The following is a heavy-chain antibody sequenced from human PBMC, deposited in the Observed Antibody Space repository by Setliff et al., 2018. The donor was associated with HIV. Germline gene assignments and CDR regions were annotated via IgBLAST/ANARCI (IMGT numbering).Heavy chain of an antibody. V-gene: IGHV4-39*01. CDR3: ARYTSNVDWFDA. Sequence: SETLSLTCTVSGDSITNDDYYWGWIRQPPGKGLEWIAIIHYNGRTYYDPSLKSRVTIFVDTSKTQFYLKLRSVTASDTAVYYGARYTSNVDWFDAWGQGTMVTVSS. J-gene: IGHJ5*02. CDR1: GDSITNDDYY. D-gene: IGHD2-2*02. CDR2: IHYNGRT.